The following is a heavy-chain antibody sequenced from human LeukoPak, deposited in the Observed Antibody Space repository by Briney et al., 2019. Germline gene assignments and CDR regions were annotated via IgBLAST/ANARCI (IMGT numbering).Heavy chain of an antibody. CDR1: GFTFSHYG. V-gene: IGHV3-23*01. CDR2: LSGSGNKT. D-gene: IGHD3-16*01. Sequence: GGSLRLSCAAAGFTFSHYGMSGVRQAPGKGLECGSSLSGSGNKTYYADSVKGRFTISRENSKDTVYLEMSSLRVDDTAVYYCAKMWRVGGVTTLDYWGQGTLVTVDS. CDR3: AKMWRVGGVTTLDY. J-gene: IGHJ4*02.